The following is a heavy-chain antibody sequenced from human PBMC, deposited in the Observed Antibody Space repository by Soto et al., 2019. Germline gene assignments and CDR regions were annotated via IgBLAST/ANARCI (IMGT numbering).Heavy chain of an antibody. J-gene: IGHJ4*02. CDR3: ERDGYDGSGSPYPAY. D-gene: IGHD3-10*01. CDR2: IYYLGST. Sequence: PSETLSLTCIVSGGSMSEYFWSWIRQSPGKGLEWIGYIYYLGSTDHNPSLKSRVTISVDTSKRQFSLRLTSVTAADTAVYYCERDGYDGSGSPYPAYWGPGTQVTVSS. V-gene: IGHV4-59*01. CDR1: GGSMSEYF.